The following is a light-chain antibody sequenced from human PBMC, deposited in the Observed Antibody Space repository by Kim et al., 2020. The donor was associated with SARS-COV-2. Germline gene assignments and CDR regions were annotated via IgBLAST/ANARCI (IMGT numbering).Light chain of an antibody. CDR3: NSRDSSGNHLV. J-gene: IGLJ3*02. CDR1: SLRSYY. Sequence: LGQTVRITGQGDSLRSYYASWYQQKPGQAPVLVIYGKNNRPSGIPDRFSGSSSGNTASLTITGAQAEDEADYYCNSRDSSGNHLVFGGGTQLTVL. CDR2: GKN. V-gene: IGLV3-19*01.